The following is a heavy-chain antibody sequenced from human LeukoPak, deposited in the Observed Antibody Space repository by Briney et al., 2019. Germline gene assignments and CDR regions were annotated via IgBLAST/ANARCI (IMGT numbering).Heavy chain of an antibody. V-gene: IGHV4-59*12. J-gene: IGHJ4*02. CDR1: GGSISSYY. Sequence: PSQTLSLTCTVSGGSISSYYWSWIRQPPGKGLEWIAYISDIGSTNYNPSLKSRVTMSVDTSKNQFSLKLSSVTAADTAVYYCARESSSGILNDYWGQGTLVTVSS. D-gene: IGHD1-26*01. CDR3: ARESSSGILNDY. CDR2: ISDIGST.